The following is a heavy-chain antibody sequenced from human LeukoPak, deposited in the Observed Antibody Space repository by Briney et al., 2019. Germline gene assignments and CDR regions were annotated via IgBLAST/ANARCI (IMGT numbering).Heavy chain of an antibody. J-gene: IGHJ5*02. Sequence: GGSLRLSCAASGFTVSSNYMSWVRQAPGKGLEWVSVIYSGGSTYYADSVKGRFTISRDKSKNTLYLQMNSLRAEDTAVYYCARDGQIGSLRYFDWFNWFDPWGQGTLVTVSS. CDR2: IYSGGST. CDR3: ARDGQIGSLRYFDWFNWFDP. V-gene: IGHV3-53*05. D-gene: IGHD3-9*01. CDR1: GFTVSSNY.